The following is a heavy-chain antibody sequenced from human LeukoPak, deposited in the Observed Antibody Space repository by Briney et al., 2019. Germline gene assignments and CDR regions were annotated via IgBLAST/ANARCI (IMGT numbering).Heavy chain of an antibody. Sequence: GGSLRLSCAASGFTFSSYAMSWVRQAPGKGLVWVSRLNSDGSSTSYADSVKGRFTISRDNAKDTLYLQMNSLRAEDTAMYYCARALVGASSKDPDYWGQGTLVTVSS. J-gene: IGHJ4*02. CDR3: ARALVGASSKDPDY. V-gene: IGHV3-74*01. D-gene: IGHD1-26*01. CDR1: GFTFSSYA. CDR2: LNSDGSST.